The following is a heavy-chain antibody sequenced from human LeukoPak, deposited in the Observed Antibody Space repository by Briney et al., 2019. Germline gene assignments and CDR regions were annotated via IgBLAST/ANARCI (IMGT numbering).Heavy chain of an antibody. V-gene: IGHV1-8*01. CDR1: GYTFTSYD. Sequence: ASVKVSCTASGYTFTSYDINWVRQATGQGLGWMGWMYPNIGMTAYAQKFQGRVTTTRNTSISTAYMELSSLRSEDTAVYYCARELHYCSGGSCYTNGFDYWGQGTLVSVPS. D-gene: IGHD2-15*01. CDR3: ARELHYCSGGSCYTNGFDY. J-gene: IGHJ4*02. CDR2: MYPNIGMT.